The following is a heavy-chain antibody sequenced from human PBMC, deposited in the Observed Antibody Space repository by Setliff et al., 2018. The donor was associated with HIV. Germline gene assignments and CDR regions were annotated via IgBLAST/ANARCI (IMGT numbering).Heavy chain of an antibody. Sequence: SETLSLTCNVSGGSISGYYWSWIRQPAGKGLEWIGRSAYTTYNPSLESRVTMSLDTSRNQITLKLNFMTAADTAVYYCARGGPASPNWFDPWGQGTLVTVSS. J-gene: IGHJ5*02. D-gene: IGHD3-16*01. CDR2: SAYT. CDR3: ARGGPASPNWFDP. CDR1: GGSISGYY. V-gene: IGHV4-4*07.